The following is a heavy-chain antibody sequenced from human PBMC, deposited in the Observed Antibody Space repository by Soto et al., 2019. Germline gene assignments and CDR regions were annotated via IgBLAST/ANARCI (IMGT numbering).Heavy chain of an antibody. CDR1: GGSVSSTSYY. Sequence: SETLSLTCTVSGGSVSSTSYYWSWIRQPPGKGLEWIGYIYNSGSTNYNPSLKSRVTISLDASKDQFSLKLSSVTAADTAVYFCARGLHCTASSCHGYPNNWFDPWGQGTLVTVSS. J-gene: IGHJ5*02. CDR2: IYNSGST. D-gene: IGHD2-2*01. CDR3: ARGLHCTASSCHGYPNNWFDP. V-gene: IGHV4-61*01.